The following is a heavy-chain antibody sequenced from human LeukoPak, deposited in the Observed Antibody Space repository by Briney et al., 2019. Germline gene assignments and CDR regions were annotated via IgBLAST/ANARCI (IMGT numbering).Heavy chain of an antibody. CDR1: GYTFTSYG. CDR3: ARDSRAIVVVPAAGGLDDAFDI. J-gene: IGHJ3*02. Sequence: ASVKVSCKASGYTFTSYGISWVRQAPGQGLEWMGWISAYNGNTNYAQKLQGRVTMTTDTSTSTAYMELRSLRSDDTAVYYCARDSRAIVVVPAAGGLDDAFDIWGQGTMVTVSS. V-gene: IGHV1-18*01. CDR2: ISAYNGNT. D-gene: IGHD2-2*01.